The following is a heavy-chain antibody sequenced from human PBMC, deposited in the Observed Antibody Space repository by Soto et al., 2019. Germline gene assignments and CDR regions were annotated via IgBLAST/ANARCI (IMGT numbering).Heavy chain of an antibody. CDR3: TRGPRPISTGTGAY. D-gene: IGHD3-10*01. CDR2: ISSGGDTI. J-gene: IGHJ4*02. Sequence: GGSLRLSCAASGFSFSNYEMNWVRQAPGKGLEWVAYISSGGDTIHYADSVRGRFTSSRDNVNDTLYLQMNNLRAEDSGLYYCTRGPRPISTGTGAYWGQGTQVTVSS. V-gene: IGHV3-48*03. CDR1: GFSFSNYE.